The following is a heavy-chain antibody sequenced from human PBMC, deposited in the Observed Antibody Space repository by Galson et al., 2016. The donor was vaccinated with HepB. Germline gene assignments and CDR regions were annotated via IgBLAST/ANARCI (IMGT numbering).Heavy chain of an antibody. CDR2: IHPTSDGT. J-gene: IGHJ4*02. V-gene: IGHV1-2*02. D-gene: IGHD1-26*01. CDR1: GYPFIDYS. CDR3: ARHWGGSSDY. Sequence: SVKVSCKASGYPFIDYSIHWVRQAPGQGLEWMAYIHPTSDGTHYAQKCQGRARVTRDTSITTAYMELSSLTSDDTAVYYCARHWGGSSDYWGQGTLVTVSS.